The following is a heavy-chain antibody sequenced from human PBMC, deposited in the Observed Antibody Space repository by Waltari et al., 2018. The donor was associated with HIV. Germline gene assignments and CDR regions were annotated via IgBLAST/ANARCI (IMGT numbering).Heavy chain of an antibody. Sequence: QVQLVESGGGVVQPGRSLRLSCAASGFTFSSYGMHWVRQAPGKGPEWVAIIWSDGNNEYYADSVKGRFTISRDNSKDTLYLQMNSLRVEDTAMYYCAKDNSVNYFTGDAFDIWGQGTMVIVSS. V-gene: IGHV3-30*18. CDR3: AKDNSVNYFTGDAFDI. J-gene: IGHJ3*02. CDR2: IWSDGNNE. CDR1: GFTFSSYG. D-gene: IGHD1-26*01.